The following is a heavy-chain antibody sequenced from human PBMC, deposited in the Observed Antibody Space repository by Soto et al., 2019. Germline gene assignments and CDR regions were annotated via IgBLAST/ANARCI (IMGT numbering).Heavy chain of an antibody. Sequence: QVQLVESGGGVVQPGRSLRLSCAASGFTFSSYGMHWVRQAPGKGLEWVAVIWYDGSNKYYADSVKGRFTISRDNSKNPLYLQMNSLRAEDTAVYYCARVAGIAVAGTDWYFDLWGRGTLVTVSS. CDR1: GFTFSSYG. CDR3: ARVAGIAVAGTDWYFDL. J-gene: IGHJ2*01. V-gene: IGHV3-33*01. CDR2: IWYDGSNK. D-gene: IGHD6-19*01.